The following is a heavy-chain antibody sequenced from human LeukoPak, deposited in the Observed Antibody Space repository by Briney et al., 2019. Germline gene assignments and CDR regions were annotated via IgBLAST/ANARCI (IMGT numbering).Heavy chain of an antibody. Sequence: PGGSLRLSCVVSGLTFSGSGMHWVRQAPGKGLEWVTFIQYDGRTKYYTDSVKGRFIISRDNSKNTLYLQMNSLRAEDTAVYYCAKRQNLDYWGQGTLVTVSS. CDR3: AKRQNLDY. J-gene: IGHJ4*02. V-gene: IGHV3-30*02. CDR1: GLTFSGSG. CDR2: IQYDGRTK.